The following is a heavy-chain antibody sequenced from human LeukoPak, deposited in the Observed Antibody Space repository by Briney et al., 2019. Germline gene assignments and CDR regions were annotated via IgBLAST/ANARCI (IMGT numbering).Heavy chain of an antibody. J-gene: IGHJ4*02. Sequence: SETLSLTCTVSGGSISSGSYYWNWIRQPAGKGLEWIGRIYTSGSTNYNPSLKSRITISVDTSNNHFSLKMSSVTAADTAVYYCAREWAGTGNFDYWGQGTLVTVSS. CDR3: AREWAGTGNFDY. D-gene: IGHD1-1*01. CDR2: IYTSGST. CDR1: GGSISSGSYY. V-gene: IGHV4-61*02.